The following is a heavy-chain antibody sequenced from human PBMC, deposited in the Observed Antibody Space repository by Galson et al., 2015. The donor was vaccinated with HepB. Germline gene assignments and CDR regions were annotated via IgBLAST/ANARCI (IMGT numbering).Heavy chain of an antibody. D-gene: IGHD3-16*01. CDR3: VKGAWADY. V-gene: IGHV3-23*01. CDR2: IIGYDNTT. J-gene: IGHJ4*02. CDR1: GFTFSTFD. Sequence: ASGFTFSTFDMTWVRQAPGKGLEWVSTIIGYDNTTYYADSVRGRFTISKDKSKNTLYLQMNSLRVEDTALYYCVKGAWADYWGQGTLVTVSS.